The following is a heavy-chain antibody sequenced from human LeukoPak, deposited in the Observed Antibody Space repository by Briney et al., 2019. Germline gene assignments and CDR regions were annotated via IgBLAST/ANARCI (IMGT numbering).Heavy chain of an antibody. J-gene: IGHJ6*02. CDR3: ARDRPYYYDSSGDEGYYYGMDV. CDR1: GGSLSSGGYY. Sequence: SETLSLTCTVSGGSLSSGGYYWSWIRQHPGTGLEWLGYIYYSGSTYYNPSLKSRVTISVDTSKNQFSLKLSSVTAADTAVYYCARDRPYYYDSSGDEGYYYGMDVWGQGTTVTVSS. CDR2: IYYSGST. D-gene: IGHD3-22*01. V-gene: IGHV4-31*03.